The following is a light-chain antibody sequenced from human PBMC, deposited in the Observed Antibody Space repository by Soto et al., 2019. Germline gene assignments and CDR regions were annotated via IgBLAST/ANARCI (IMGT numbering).Light chain of an antibody. CDR1: ALPKQY. V-gene: IGLV3-25*02. CDR2: KDT. CDR3: QSTGTSVSSVV. Sequence: SYELTQPPSLSVSPGQTAKITCSGGALPKQYVHWYQQRPGQAPVVVIYKDTERPSGIPERFSGSTSGTTVTLTISGVQADDEAVYYCQSTGTSVSSVVFGGGTKLTVL. J-gene: IGLJ2*01.